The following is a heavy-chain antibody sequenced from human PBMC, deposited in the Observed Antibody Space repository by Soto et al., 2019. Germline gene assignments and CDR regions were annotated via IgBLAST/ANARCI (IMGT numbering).Heavy chain of an antibody. CDR3: ARDYYKYYDSSGYYRSPAY. D-gene: IGHD3-22*01. CDR2: ISYDGSDK. V-gene: IGHV3-30-3*01. CDR1: GFTFSYYA. Sequence: VGFLRLSYAASGFTFSYYAMHWVRKATGKGLEWVALISYDGSDKDYADSVKGRFTISRDNSRNTLFLQMNSLRAEDTAVYYCARDYYKYYDSSGYYRSPAYWGQGTLVTVSS. J-gene: IGHJ4*02.